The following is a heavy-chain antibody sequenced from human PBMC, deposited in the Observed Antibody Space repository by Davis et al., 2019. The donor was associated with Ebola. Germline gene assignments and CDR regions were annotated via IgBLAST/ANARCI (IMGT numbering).Heavy chain of an antibody. D-gene: IGHD4-23*01. CDR2: IKQDGGEK. J-gene: IGHJ6*02. V-gene: IGHV3-7*03. CDR1: GFPFSSYW. CDR3: ASGDGRGNSYDMDV. Sequence: GESLKLSCAASGFPFSSYWMSCIRQAPGKGPEWVAIIKQDGGEKYYVDSVKGRFTISRDNAKNSLFLQMNDLRADDTALYYCASGDGRGNSYDMDVWGQGTTIIVSS.